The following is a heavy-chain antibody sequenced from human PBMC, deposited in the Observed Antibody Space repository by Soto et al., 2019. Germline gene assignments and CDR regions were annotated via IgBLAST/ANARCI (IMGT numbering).Heavy chain of an antibody. CDR3: ARVPQMATIFYYGMDV. J-gene: IGHJ6*02. Sequence: SVTMSLTCTVSGGTIITFCLSWIRKYTGNGLEWIGYIYYSGSTNYNPSLKSRVTISVDTSKNQFSLKLSSVTAADTAVYYCARVPQMATIFYYGMDVWGQGTTVTVSS. CDR2: IYYSGST. CDR1: GGTIITFC. V-gene: IGHV4-59*01. D-gene: IGHD5-12*01.